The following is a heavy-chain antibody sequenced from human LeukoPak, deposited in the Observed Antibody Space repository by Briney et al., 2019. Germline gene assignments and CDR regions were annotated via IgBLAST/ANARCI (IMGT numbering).Heavy chain of an antibody. Sequence: GGSLRLSCAASGFTFRNYGMHWVRQAPGKGLEWDSTISGNGGSTYSADSAQGRFTISRDNSKNTLYLQMNSLRADDTAVYYCAKGRQPHLITSNDYWGQGTLVTVSS. CDR3: AKGRQPHLITSNDY. V-gene: IGHV3-23*01. CDR2: ISGNGGST. J-gene: IGHJ4*02. CDR1: GFTFRNYG. D-gene: IGHD3-16*01.